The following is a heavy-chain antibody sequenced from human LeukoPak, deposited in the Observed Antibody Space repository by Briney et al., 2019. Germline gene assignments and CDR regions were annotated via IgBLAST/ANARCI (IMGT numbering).Heavy chain of an antibody. CDR1: GFTFSSYW. Sequence: GGSLRLSCAASGFTFSSYWMSWVRQAPGKGLEWVANIKQDGSEKYYVDSVKGRITISRDNAKNSLYLQMNSLRAEDTAVYYCARSTNWLYRYFDLWGRGTLVTVSS. V-gene: IGHV3-7*01. CDR2: IKQDGSEK. D-gene: IGHD7-27*01. CDR3: ARSTNWLYRYFDL. J-gene: IGHJ2*01.